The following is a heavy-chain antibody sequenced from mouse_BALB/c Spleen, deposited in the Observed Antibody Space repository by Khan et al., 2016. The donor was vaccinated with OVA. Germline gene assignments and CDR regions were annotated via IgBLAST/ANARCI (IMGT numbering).Heavy chain of an antibody. D-gene: IGHD2-14*01. CDR2: ISSGGST. J-gene: IGHJ2*01. V-gene: IGHV5-6-5*01. CDR3: AREAYRYDEYYFDY. CDR1: GFTFSTYA. Sequence: EVELVESGGDSVKPGGSLKLSCAVSGFTFSTYAMSWVRQTPEKRLEWVASISSGGSTYYPDSVQGRFTIARENARNVVYRQRTSPRSEDTVMYYGAREAYRYDEYYFDYWGQGTTLTVSS.